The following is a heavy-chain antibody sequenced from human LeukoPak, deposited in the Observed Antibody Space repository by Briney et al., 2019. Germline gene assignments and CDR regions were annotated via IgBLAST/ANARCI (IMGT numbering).Heavy chain of an antibody. J-gene: IGHJ4*02. CDR2: IYYSGST. CDR3: ARGISGYYERDY. D-gene: IGHD3-22*01. V-gene: IGHV4-39*01. CDR1: GGSISSSSYY. Sequence: PSETLSLTCTVSGGSISSSSYYWGGIRQPPGKGLEWIGSIYYSGSTYYNPSLKSRFTISVDTSKNQFSRKLSSVTAADTAVYYCARGISGYYERDYWGQGTLVTVSS.